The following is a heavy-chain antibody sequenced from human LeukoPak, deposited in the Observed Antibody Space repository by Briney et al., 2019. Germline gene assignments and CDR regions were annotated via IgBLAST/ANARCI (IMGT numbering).Heavy chain of an antibody. CDR3: ARDWAAGDY. Sequence: GGSLRLSCAASGFTFSSYGMHWVRQAPGKGLEWVANINQYGSEIYYVDSVKGRFTISRDNAKNSLYLQMNSLRAEDTAVYYCARDWAAGDYWGQGTLVTVSS. J-gene: IGHJ4*02. D-gene: IGHD3-16*01. CDR2: INQYGSEI. V-gene: IGHV3-7*01. CDR1: GFTFSSYG.